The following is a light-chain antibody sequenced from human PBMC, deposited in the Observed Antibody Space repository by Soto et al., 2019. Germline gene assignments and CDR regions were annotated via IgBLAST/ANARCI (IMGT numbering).Light chain of an antibody. J-gene: IGKJ1*01. Sequence: IQVTQSPSSLSASVGDRVTITCRASQSIRGYMNWYQQKPGKPPKVLIYGASNLQSGVPPRFSGSGSGTDFTLAISSLQTEDSATYYCLQDINYPWMFGQGTKV. CDR2: GAS. V-gene: IGKV1-6*01. CDR3: LQDINYPWM. CDR1: QSIRGY.